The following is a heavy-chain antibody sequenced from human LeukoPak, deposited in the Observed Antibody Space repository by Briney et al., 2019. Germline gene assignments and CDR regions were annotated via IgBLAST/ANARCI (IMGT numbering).Heavy chain of an antibody. CDR1: GFTFDDYA. D-gene: IGHD5-18*01. CDR2: INSDGSIT. CDR3: ARDAVDTANAV. V-gene: IGHV3-74*01. J-gene: IGHJ6*02. Sequence: GGSLRLSCAASGFTFDDYAMHWVRQAPGKGLVWVSHINSDGSITSYADSVKGRFTISRDNAKNTLYLQMNSLRAEDTAVYYCARDAVDTANAVWGQGTTVTVSS.